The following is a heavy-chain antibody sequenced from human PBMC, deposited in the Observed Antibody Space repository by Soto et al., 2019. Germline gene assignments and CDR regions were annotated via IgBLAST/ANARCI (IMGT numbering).Heavy chain of an antibody. CDR1: GFTFSSYS. CDR3: AREVPYYYGSGSLPFDY. D-gene: IGHD3-10*01. Sequence: LRLSCAASGFTFSSYSMNWVRQAPGKGLEWVSYISSSSSTIYYADSVKGRFTISRDNAKNSLYLQMNSLRAEDTAVYYCAREVPYYYGSGSLPFDYWGQGTLVTVSS. CDR2: ISSSSSTI. V-gene: IGHV3-48*01. J-gene: IGHJ4*02.